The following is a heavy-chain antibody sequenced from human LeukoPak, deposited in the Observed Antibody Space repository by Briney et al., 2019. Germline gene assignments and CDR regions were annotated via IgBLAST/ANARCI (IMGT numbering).Heavy chain of an antibody. D-gene: IGHD3-16*01. Sequence: GGSLRLSCAASGFTFSSYWMSWVRQAPGKGLEWVSFIQYDGSRKNYVDSVKGRFTISRDNSKNTLYLQMNSLRADDTAVYYCARGRFAGASGWFDPWGQGTLVTVSS. CDR2: IQYDGSRK. V-gene: IGHV3-30*02. CDR3: ARGRFAGASGWFDP. CDR1: GFTFSSYW. J-gene: IGHJ5*02.